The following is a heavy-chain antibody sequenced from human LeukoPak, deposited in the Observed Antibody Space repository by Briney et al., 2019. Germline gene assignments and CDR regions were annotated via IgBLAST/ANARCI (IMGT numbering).Heavy chain of an antibody. Sequence: PSETLSLTCTVSGGSISSGGYFWSWIRQNPGKGLEWIGYIYHGGNTYYNPSLKSRVTISVDTSKNQFSLTLSSVTAADTAVYYCARTTRPTRDFRFDPWGQGTLVTVSS. CDR2: IYHGGNT. D-gene: IGHD5-24*01. CDR1: GGSISSGGYF. J-gene: IGHJ5*02. CDR3: ARTTRPTRDFRFDP. V-gene: IGHV4-31*03.